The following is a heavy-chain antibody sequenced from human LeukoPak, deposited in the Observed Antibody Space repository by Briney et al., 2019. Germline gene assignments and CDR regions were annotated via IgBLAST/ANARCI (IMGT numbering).Heavy chain of an antibody. CDR2: IYPGDSDT. CDR3: ARRRGRYSGDAFDI. V-gene: IGHV5-51*01. Sequence: GESLKISCKGLGYSFSSYWNAWVRQRPGKGPEWMGFIYPGDSDTRYSPSFQGQVTISADKSMSTAYLQWSSLKASDTAMYYCARRRGRYSGDAFDIWGQGTMVTVSS. D-gene: IGHD1-26*01. J-gene: IGHJ3*02. CDR1: GYSFSSYW.